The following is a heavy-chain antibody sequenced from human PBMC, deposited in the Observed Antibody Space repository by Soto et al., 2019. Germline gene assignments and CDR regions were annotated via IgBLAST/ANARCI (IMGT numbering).Heavy chain of an antibody. Sequence: QLQLQESGSGLVKPSQTLSLTCAVSGGSISSGGYSWSWVRQPPGKGLEWIGYIFHSGSTYYTPSLKSRVTKSVNRSKNQVSLKLSSVTAADTAGYYCARDRYDSSGYYAYFDYWGQGALVTVSS. V-gene: IGHV4-30-2*01. CDR1: GGSISSGGYS. J-gene: IGHJ4*02. D-gene: IGHD3-22*01. CDR2: IFHSGST. CDR3: ARDRYDSSGYYAYFDY.